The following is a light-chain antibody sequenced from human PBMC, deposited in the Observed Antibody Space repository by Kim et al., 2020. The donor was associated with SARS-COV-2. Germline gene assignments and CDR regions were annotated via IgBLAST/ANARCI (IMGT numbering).Light chain of an antibody. CDR1: QNVRNN. CDR2: GAS. V-gene: IGKV3-15*01. CDR3: LQYSNWPPPIT. J-gene: IGKJ5*01. Sequence: PGERATLSCKASQNVRNNLAWYQQKPGHAPRLLIYGASTRATGIPARFSGSGSGTEFTLTISSLQSKDFAVYYCLQYSNWPPPITFGQGTRLEIK.